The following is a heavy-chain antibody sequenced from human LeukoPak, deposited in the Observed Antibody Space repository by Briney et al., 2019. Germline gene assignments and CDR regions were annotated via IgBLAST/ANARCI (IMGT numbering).Heavy chain of an antibody. CDR2: IKQDGSEK. CDR1: RFQFSNYW. J-gene: IGHJ3*02. Sequence: PGGSLRLSCAASRFQFSNYWMSWVRQAPGKGLEWVANIKQDGSEKNYVDSVKGRFTISRDNAENSLFLQMNSLTAEDTAVYYCARDPYSGSYGAFDIWGQGTMVTVS. V-gene: IGHV3-7*05. D-gene: IGHD1-26*01. CDR3: ARDPYSGSYGAFDI.